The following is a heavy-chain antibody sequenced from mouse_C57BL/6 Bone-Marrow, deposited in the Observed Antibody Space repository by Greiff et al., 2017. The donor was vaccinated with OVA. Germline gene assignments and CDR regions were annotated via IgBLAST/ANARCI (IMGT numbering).Heavy chain of an antibody. D-gene: IGHD1-1*01. CDR3: ARYPHLLRHFDY. V-gene: IGHV7-3*01. CDR1: GFTFTDYY. Sequence: EVMLVESGGGLVQPGGSLSLSCAASGFTFTDYYMSWVRQPPGKALEWLGFIRNKANGYTTEYSASVKGRFTISRDNSQSILYLQMNALRAEDSATYYCARYPHLLRHFDYWGQGTTLTVSS. CDR2: IRNKANGYTT. J-gene: IGHJ2*01.